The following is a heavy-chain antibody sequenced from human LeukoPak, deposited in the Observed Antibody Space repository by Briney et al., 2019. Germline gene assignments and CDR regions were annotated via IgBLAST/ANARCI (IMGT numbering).Heavy chain of an antibody. V-gene: IGHV3-23*01. CDR3: AKMRGQYYHSYYMDA. CDR2: GGSGGST. J-gene: IGHJ6*03. Sequence: GGSLRLSCAASGFIFSSYAMSWVRQAPGKGLEWVSYGGSGGSTYYADYVKGRFTVSRDNSKSTLYLKMNSLTAEDTAVYYCAKMRGQYYHSYYMDAWGKGTTVTVSS. CDR1: GFIFSSYA.